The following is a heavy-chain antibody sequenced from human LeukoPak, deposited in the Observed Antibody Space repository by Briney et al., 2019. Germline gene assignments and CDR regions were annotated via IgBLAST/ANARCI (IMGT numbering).Heavy chain of an antibody. D-gene: IGHD7-27*01. V-gene: IGHV3-48*01. CDR3: ARDELGISY. Sequence: GGSLRLSCAASGFIFSSYSMNWVRQAPGKGLEWVSYISSISSTIYYADSVEGRFTISRDNAKNSLYLQMNSLRAEDTAVYYCARDELGISYWGQGTLVTVSS. J-gene: IGHJ4*02. CDR2: ISSISSTI. CDR1: GFIFSSYS.